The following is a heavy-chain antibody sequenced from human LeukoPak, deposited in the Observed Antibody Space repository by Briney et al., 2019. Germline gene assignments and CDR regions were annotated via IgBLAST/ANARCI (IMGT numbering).Heavy chain of an antibody. J-gene: IGHJ4*02. CDR2: INSNGSWT. D-gene: IGHD2/OR15-2a*01. CDR1: GSYW. CDR3: VSFYETY. V-gene: IGHV3-74*01. Sequence: GGSLRLSCAASGSYWMHWVRQAPGKGLVWVSHINSNGSWTSYADSVKGRFTISKDNAKNTVYLQMNNLRAEDTAVYYCVSFYETYWGRGTLVTVSS.